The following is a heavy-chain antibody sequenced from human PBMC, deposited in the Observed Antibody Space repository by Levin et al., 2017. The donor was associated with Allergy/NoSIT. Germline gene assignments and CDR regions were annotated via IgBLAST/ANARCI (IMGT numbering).Heavy chain of an antibody. CDR2: IYNSGTT. CDR1: GDSISSSPFC. D-gene: IGHD6-19*01. Sequence: SQTLSLTCSVSGDSISSSPFCWGWVRQPPGKGLEWIGTIYNSGTTYSNPSLKSRVTISADTSKNQFSLELSSVTAADTAVYYCARGKGYSSSRVAFDIWGQGTMVTVSS. J-gene: IGHJ3*02. CDR3: ARGKGYSSSRVAFDI. V-gene: IGHV4-39*07.